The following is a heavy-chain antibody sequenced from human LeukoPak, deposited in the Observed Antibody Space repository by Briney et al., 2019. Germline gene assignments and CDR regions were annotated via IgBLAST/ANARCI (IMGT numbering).Heavy chain of an antibody. J-gene: IGHJ4*02. Sequence: ASVKVSCKASGGTFSSYAISWVRQAPGQGLEWVGRIIPIFGTANYAQKFQGRVTITTDESTSTAYMELSSLRSEDTAVYYCARDRMITFGGVTQYFDYWGQGTLVTVSS. V-gene: IGHV1-69*05. CDR2: IIPIFGTA. CDR3: ARDRMITFGGVTQYFDY. D-gene: IGHD3-16*01. CDR1: GGTFSSYA.